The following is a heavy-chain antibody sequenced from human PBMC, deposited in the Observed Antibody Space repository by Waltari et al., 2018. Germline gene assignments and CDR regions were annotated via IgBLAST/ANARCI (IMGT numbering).Heavy chain of an antibody. CDR3: ARDRATMVRGARGKYYFDY. CDR2: IIPILGIA. V-gene: IGHV1-69*08. CDR1: GGTFSSYT. J-gene: IGHJ4*02. Sequence: QVQLVQSGAEVKKPGSSVKVSCKASGGTFSSYTTSWVRQAPGQGLGWMGRIIPILGIANYAQKFQGRVTITADKSTSTAYMELSSLRSEDTAVYYCARDRATMVRGARGKYYFDYWGQGTLVTVSS. D-gene: IGHD3-10*01.